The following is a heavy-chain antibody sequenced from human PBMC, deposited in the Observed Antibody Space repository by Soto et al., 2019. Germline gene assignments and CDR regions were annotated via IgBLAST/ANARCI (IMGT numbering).Heavy chain of an antibody. V-gene: IGHV3-30*18. Sequence: QVQVVESGGGVVQPGRSLRLSCAVSGVRFRNYGMHWVRQAPGKGLEWVAVISYDGSKKYYADSVKGRFTISRDNSKNTLYLQMNSLRAEDTAVYYCAKSGQYDSSGFYPNLPDYWGQGTLVAVSS. J-gene: IGHJ4*02. D-gene: IGHD3-22*01. CDR2: ISYDGSKK. CDR3: AKSGQYDSSGFYPNLPDY. CDR1: GVRFRNYG.